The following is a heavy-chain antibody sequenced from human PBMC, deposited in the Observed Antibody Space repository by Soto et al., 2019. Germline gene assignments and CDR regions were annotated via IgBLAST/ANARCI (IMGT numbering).Heavy chain of an antibody. J-gene: IGHJ6*02. CDR3: ARDLSGPYYYYYGMDV. Sequence: QVQLVQSGAEVKKPGSSVKVSCNASGGTFSSYAISWVRQAPGQGLEWMGGIIPIFGTANYAQKFQGRVTITADKSTSTAYMELSSLRSEDTAVYYCARDLSGPYYYYYGMDVWGQGTTVTVSS. CDR1: GGTFSSYA. V-gene: IGHV1-69*06. CDR2: IIPIFGTA.